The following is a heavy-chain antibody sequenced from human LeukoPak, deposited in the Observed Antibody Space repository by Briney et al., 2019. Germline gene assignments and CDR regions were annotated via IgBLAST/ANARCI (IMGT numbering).Heavy chain of an antibody. V-gene: IGHV3-7*01. J-gene: IGHJ5*02. CDR2: IKRDGSQK. D-gene: IGHD1-1*01. CDR3: ARLGLEVGGPNWFDP. Sequence: GGSLRLSCAAPGFSFSSNWMGWVRQAPGKGLEWVAHIKRDGSQKYYLDSVKGRFTISRDNDKNSLYLQMNSLRVEDTAVYYCARLGLEVGGPNWFDPWGQGTLVTVSS. CDR1: GFSFSSNW.